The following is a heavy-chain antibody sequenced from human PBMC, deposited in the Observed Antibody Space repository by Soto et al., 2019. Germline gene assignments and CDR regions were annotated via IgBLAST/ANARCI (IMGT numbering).Heavy chain of an antibody. D-gene: IGHD2-21*02. Sequence: ASVKVSCKASGYTFTGYYIYWVRQAPGQGLEFMGAINSGGGNTDYAQKFQGRVTATRDTSTSTVYMELTSLRFDDTAVYYCAGGNCAGDCYFDYWGQGTLVTVSS. CDR2: INSGGGNT. V-gene: IGHV1-46*01. CDR3: AGGNCAGDCYFDY. J-gene: IGHJ4*02. CDR1: GYTFTGYY.